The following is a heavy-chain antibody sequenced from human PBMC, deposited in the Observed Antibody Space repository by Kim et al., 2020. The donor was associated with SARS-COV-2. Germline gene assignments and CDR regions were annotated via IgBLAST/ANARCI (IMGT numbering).Heavy chain of an antibody. J-gene: IGHJ5*02. CDR3: ARDRDILTGYPWGKFDP. Sequence: VKGRFTISRDNAKNSLYLQMNSLRAEDTAVYDCARDRDILTGYPWGKFDPWGQGTLVTVSS. D-gene: IGHD3-9*01. V-gene: IGHV3-11*06.